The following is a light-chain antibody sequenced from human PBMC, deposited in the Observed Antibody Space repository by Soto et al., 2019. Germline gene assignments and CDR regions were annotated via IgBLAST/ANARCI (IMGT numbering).Light chain of an antibody. CDR3: QQYNNWPPLT. CDR2: GAS. J-gene: IGKJ4*01. Sequence: EIVMTQSPATLSVSPGEGATLSCRTSQSVSINLAWYQQKPGQAPRLLIYGASTRATGIPARFSGSGSGTESTLTISSLQSEDFAVYYCQQYNNWPPLTFGGGTKVEIK. V-gene: IGKV3-15*01. CDR1: QSVSIN.